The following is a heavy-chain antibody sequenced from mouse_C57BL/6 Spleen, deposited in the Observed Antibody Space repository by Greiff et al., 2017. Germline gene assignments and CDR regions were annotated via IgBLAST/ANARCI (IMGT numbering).Heavy chain of an antibody. CDR1: GYTFTSYW. Sequence: VQLQQPGAELVRPGSSVKLSCKASGYTFTSYWMDWVKQRPGQGLEWIGNIYPSDSETHYNQKFKDKATLTVDKSSSTAYMQLSSLTSEDSAVYYCARRGANWGWYFDVWGTGTTVTVSS. V-gene: IGHV1-61*01. CDR2: IYPSDSET. D-gene: IGHD4-1*01. J-gene: IGHJ1*03. CDR3: ARRGANWGWYFDV.